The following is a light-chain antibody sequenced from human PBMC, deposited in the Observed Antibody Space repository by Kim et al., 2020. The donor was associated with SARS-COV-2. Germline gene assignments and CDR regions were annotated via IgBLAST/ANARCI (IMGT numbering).Light chain of an antibody. CDR1: NIGTKN. J-gene: IGLJ2*01. V-gene: IGLV3-9*01. CDR2: RDN. CDR3: QVWDTTTVL. Sequence: SYELTQPLSVSVALGQTARITCGGNNIGTKNVHWYQKKPGQAPVLVIYRDNNRPSGIPERFSGTNSGNTATLIISRAQGGDEAEYYCQVWDTTTVLFGGGTQLTVL.